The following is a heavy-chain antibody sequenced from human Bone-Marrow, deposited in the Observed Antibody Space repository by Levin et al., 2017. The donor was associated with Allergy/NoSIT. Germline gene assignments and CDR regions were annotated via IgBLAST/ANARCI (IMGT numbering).Heavy chain of an antibody. Sequence: SQTLSLTCTVSGASISDSNWSWLRQTPGKRLEWIGYTSYTGTTNYNPSLKSRVIISVDTSKNHFSLRLDSISAADTAVYYCARGMYDSRGYSNPFDLWGQGTLVTVSS. CDR2: TSYTGTT. V-gene: IGHV4-59*01. CDR3: ARGMYDSRGYSNPFDL. D-gene: IGHD3-22*01. CDR1: GASISDSN. J-gene: IGHJ5*02.